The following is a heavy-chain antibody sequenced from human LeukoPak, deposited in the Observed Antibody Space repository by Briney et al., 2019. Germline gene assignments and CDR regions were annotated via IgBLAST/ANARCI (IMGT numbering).Heavy chain of an antibody. CDR2: IIPIFGTA. CDR3: ARGSDPMLAPFYYYYMDV. J-gene: IGHJ6*03. CDR1: GGTFSSYA. Sequence: SVKVSCKASGGTFSSYAISWVRQAPGQGLEWMGGIIPIFGTANYAQKFQGRVTITADESTSTAYMELSSLRSEDTAVYYCARGSDPMLAPFYYYYMDVWGKGTTVTVPS. D-gene: IGHD3-16*01. V-gene: IGHV1-69*01.